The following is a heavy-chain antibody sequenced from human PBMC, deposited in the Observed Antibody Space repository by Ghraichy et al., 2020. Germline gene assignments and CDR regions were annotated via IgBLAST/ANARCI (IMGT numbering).Heavy chain of an antibody. CDR1: GFTVSSNY. CDR2: IYSSGST. V-gene: IGHV3-53*01. J-gene: IGHJ4*02. D-gene: IGHD3-22*01. CDR3: AKGDSSGYLFIY. Sequence: GGSLRLSCVASGFTVSSNYIFWVRQAPGKGLEWVSVIYSSGSTYYGDSVKGRFTISRDNSKNTVYLQMNSLRAEDTAVYYCAKGDSSGYLFIYWGQGTLVTVSS.